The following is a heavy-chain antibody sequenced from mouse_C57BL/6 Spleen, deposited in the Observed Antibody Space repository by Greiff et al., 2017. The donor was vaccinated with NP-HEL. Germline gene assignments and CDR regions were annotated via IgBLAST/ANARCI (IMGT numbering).Heavy chain of an antibody. CDR1: GFTFSSYA. J-gene: IGHJ4*01. Sequence: EVKVVESGGGLVKPGGSLKLSCAASGFTFSSYAMSWVRQTPEKRLEWVATISDGGSYTYYPDNVKGRFTISRDNAKNNLYLQMSHLKSEDTAMYYCARGTAQASMDYWGQGTSVTVSS. D-gene: IGHD3-2*02. CDR2: ISDGGSYT. V-gene: IGHV5-4*03. CDR3: ARGTAQASMDY.